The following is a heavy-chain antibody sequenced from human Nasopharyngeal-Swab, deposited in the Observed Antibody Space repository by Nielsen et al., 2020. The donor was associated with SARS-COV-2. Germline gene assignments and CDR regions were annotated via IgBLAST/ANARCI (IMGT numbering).Heavy chain of an antibody. CDR2: TYYTGIT. Sequence: SETLSLTCTVSGGSIRSGGFYWTWIRQHPGKGLEWIGNTYYTGITYYNPSLKSRVTISVDTSKNQFSLKLSSVTAADTAVYYCARGEIRYFDWLLQTDYYYYYGMDVWGQGTTVTVSS. CDR1: GGSIRSGGFY. D-gene: IGHD3-9*01. J-gene: IGHJ6*02. V-gene: IGHV4-39*01. CDR3: ARGEIRYFDWLLQTDYYYYYGMDV.